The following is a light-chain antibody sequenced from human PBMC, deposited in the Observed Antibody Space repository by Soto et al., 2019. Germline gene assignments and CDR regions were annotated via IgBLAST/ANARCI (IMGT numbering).Light chain of an antibody. CDR1: QSISSN. V-gene: IGKV3-20*01. J-gene: IGKJ1*01. Sequence: ERVMTQSPATLSVSPGERATLSCRASQSISSNLAWYQQKPGQAPRLLFFGASIRATGIPDRFSGGGSGTDFTLTVSRLEPEDFAVYFCQQYATSPGTFGQGTKVEV. CDR3: QQYATSPGT. CDR2: GAS.